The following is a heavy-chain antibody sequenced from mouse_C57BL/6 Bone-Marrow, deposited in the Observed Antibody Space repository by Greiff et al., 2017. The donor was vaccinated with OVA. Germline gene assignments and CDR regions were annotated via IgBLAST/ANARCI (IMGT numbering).Heavy chain of an antibody. J-gene: IGHJ4*01. V-gene: IGHV5-6*01. Sequence: EVMLVESGGDLVKPGGSLKLSCAASGFTFSSYGMSWVRQTPDKRLEWVATISSGGSYTYYPDSVTGRFTISRDNAKNTLNQQMSSVKSEDTARDYCARGGYAREYWGKGTSVTVAA. CDR1: GFTFSSYG. CDR3: ARGGYAREY. CDR2: ISSGGSYT.